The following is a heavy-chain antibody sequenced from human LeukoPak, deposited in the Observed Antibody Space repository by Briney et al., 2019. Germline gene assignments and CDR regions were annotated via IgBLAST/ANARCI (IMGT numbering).Heavy chain of an antibody. Sequence: GGSLRLSCAASGFTFSSYAMHWVRQAPGKGLEWVAVISYDGSNKYYADSVKGRFTISRDNSKNTLYLQMNSLRAEDTAVYYCVALLRGIGYWGQGTLVTVSS. CDR3: VALLRGIGY. D-gene: IGHD3-10*01. J-gene: IGHJ4*02. CDR1: GFTFSSYA. CDR2: ISYDGSNK. V-gene: IGHV3-30-3*01.